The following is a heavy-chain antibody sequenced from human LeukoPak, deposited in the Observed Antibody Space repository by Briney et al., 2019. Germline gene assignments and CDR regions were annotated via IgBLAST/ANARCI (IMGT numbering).Heavy chain of an antibody. CDR2: IHPSGTL. CDR1: GASFSSGDQY. D-gene: IGHD3-22*01. J-gene: IGHJ4*02. V-gene: IGHV4-31*03. Sequence: SQTLSLTCTVSGASFSSGDQYWNWIRQSPGKGLEWIGSIHPSGTLYNNPSLESRVTMSMDTSKNQFSLNQNSVTAADTAVYFCSRGLDSRKLGYWGQGTLVTVSS. CDR3: SRGLDSRKLGY.